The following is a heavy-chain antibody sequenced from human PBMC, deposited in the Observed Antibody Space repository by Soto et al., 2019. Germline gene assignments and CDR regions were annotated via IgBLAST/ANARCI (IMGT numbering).Heavy chain of an antibody. V-gene: IGHV3-48*03. CDR1: GFTFSSYE. D-gene: IGHD5-12*01. CDR3: ARHHRDGYNLDY. J-gene: IGHJ4*02. Sequence: VQLVESGGGVVQPGRSLRLSCAASGFTFSSYEMNWVRQAPGKGLEWVSYISSSGSTIYYADSVKGRFTISRDNAKNSLYLQMNSLRAEDTAVYYCARHHRDGYNLDYWGQGTLVTVSS. CDR2: ISSSGSTI.